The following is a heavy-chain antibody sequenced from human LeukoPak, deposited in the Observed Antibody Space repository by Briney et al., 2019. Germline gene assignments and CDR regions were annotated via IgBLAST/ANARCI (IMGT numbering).Heavy chain of an antibody. J-gene: IGHJ4*02. CDR2: IFYSGST. CDR3: ARLRGNYFPDY. Sequence: NPSETLSLTCTVSGGPLSNYYWTWIRQPPGKRLEWIAYIFYSGSTSYNPSLKSRITISVDTSKNQFSLRLTSVTAADTAVYFCARLRGNYFPDYWGQGALVTVSS. V-gene: IGHV4-59*01. D-gene: IGHD4-11*01. CDR1: GGPLSNYY.